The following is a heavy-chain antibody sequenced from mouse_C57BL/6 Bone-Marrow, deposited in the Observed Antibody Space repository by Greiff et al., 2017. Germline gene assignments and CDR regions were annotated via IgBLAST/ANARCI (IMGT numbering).Heavy chain of an antibody. CDR3: TPSYDYGSSYGY. CDR1: GFNIKDDY. CDR2: IDPENGDT. D-gene: IGHD1-1*01. Sequence: VQLQQSGAELVRPGASVKLSCTASGFNIKDDYMHWVKQRPEQGLEWIGWIDPENGDTEYASKFQGKATITADTSSNTAYLHLSSLTAEDTAVYYGTPSYDYGSSYGYWGQGTTLTVSA. J-gene: IGHJ2*01. V-gene: IGHV14-4*01.